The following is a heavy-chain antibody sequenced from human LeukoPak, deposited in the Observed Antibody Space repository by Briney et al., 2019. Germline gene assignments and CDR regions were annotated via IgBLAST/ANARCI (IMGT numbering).Heavy chain of an antibody. V-gene: IGHV1-46*01. J-gene: IGHJ5*02. CDR1: VYIFTSYF. Sequence: ASVRVSCKASVYIFTSYFMHWVGQAGRHGLGGMGIIDLSGGRRSYAQKCQGIVTMTGDTSTSTVYMELSSLRAEDTAVYYCAGARSRQQWLPNNWFDPWGQGTLVTVSS. CDR3: AGARSRQQWLPNNWFDP. D-gene: IGHD6-19*01. CDR2: IDLSGGRR.